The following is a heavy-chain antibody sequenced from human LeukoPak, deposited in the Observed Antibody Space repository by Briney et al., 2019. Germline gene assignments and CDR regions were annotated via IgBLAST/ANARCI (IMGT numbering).Heavy chain of an antibody. J-gene: IGHJ5*02. CDR2: INPNSGGT. V-gene: IGHV1-2*02. D-gene: IGHD3-22*01. Sequence: ASVKVSCKASGYTFTGYYMHWVRQAPGQGLGWMGWINPNSGGTNYAQKFQGRVTMTRDTSISTAYMELSRLRSDDTAVYYCARDEGSGYYHNWFDPWGQGTLVTVSS. CDR3: ARDEGSGYYHNWFDP. CDR1: GYTFTGYY.